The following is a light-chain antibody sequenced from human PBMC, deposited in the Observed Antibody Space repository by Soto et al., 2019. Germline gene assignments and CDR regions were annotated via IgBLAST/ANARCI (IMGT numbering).Light chain of an antibody. CDR2: DVS. J-gene: IGKJ1*01. V-gene: IGKV1-5*01. CDR1: QSIGDS. CDR3: QQRSNWPPWT. Sequence: DIQMTQSPSTLSASVGDRVTITCRASQSIGDSLAWYQQKPGKAPYLLISDVSSLERGVPSRFSGSGSGTEFTLTISSLEPEDFAVYYCQQRSNWPPWTLGQGTKVDIK.